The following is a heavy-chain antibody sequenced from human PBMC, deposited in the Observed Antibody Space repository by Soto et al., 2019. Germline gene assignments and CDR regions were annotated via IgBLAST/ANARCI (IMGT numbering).Heavy chain of an antibody. CDR1: GYTFTGYY. V-gene: IGHV1-2*04. CDR2: INPNSGGT. Sequence: GASVKVSCKASGYTFTGYYMHWVRQAPGQGLEWMGWINPNSGGTNYAQKFQGWVTMTRDTSISTAYMELSRLRSDDTAVYYCARDFSFLPRVGPGYWGQGTLVTVSS. D-gene: IGHD2-2*01. CDR3: ARDFSFLPRVGPGY. J-gene: IGHJ4*02.